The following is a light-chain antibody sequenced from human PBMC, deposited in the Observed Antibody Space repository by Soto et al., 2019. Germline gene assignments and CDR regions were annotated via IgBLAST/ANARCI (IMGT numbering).Light chain of an antibody. CDR1: STDVGGYNY. CDR3: QSFDKYLSAVV. V-gene: IGLV2-8*01. CDR2: EVS. Sequence: QSALTQPPSAAGSPGQSVTISCTGTSTDVGGYNYVSWYQQYPGKAPKLMIYEVSKRPSGVPDRFSGSKSGNTASLTISGLQAEDEADYYCQSFDKYLSAVVFGGGTKVTVL. J-gene: IGLJ2*01.